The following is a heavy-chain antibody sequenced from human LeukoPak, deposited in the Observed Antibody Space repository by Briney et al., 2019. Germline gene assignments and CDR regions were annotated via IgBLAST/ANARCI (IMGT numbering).Heavy chain of an antibody. D-gene: IGHD2/OR15-2a*01. Sequence: PSETLSLTCAVYGGSFSGYYWSWIRQPPGKGLEWIGEINHSGSTNYNPSLKSRVTISVDTSKNQFSLKLSSVTAADTAVYYCARDEYGSLFDYWGQGTLVTVSS. CDR1: GGSFSGYY. J-gene: IGHJ4*02. CDR3: ARDEYGSLFDY. V-gene: IGHV4-34*01. CDR2: INHSGST.